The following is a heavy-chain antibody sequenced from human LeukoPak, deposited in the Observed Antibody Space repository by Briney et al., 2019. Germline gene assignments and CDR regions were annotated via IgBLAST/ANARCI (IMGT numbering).Heavy chain of an antibody. CDR1: GGTFSSYA. J-gene: IGHJ5*02. CDR2: IIPIFGTA. CDR3: ASSYYYDSSGYLPFNWFDP. V-gene: IGHV1-69*05. Sequence: SVTVSCKASGGTFSSYAISWVRQAPGQGLEWMGGIIPIFGTANYAQKFQGRVTITTDESTSTAYMELSSLRSEDTAVYYCASSYYYDSSGYLPFNWFDPWGQGTLVTASS. D-gene: IGHD3-22*01.